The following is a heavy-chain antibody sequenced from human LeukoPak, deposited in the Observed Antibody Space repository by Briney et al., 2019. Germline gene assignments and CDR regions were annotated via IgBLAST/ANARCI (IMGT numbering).Heavy chain of an antibody. CDR1: EFSVGSNY. Sequence: GGSLRLSCAASEFSVGSNYMTWVRQAPGKGLEWVSLIYSGGSTYYADSVKGRFTISRDNAKNSLYLQMNSLRAEDTAVYYCARGGYSGYDSAYYYYMDVWGKGTTVTVSS. J-gene: IGHJ6*03. CDR2: IYSGGST. CDR3: ARGGYSGYDSAYYYYMDV. V-gene: IGHV3-66*01. D-gene: IGHD5-12*01.